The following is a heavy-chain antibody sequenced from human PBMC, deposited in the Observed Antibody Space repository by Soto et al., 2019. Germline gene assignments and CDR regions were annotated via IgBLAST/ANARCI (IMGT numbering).Heavy chain of an antibody. D-gene: IGHD3-10*01. CDR1: GGSFSGYY. CDR3: ASLGTYGSGSYGPWRLDNWFDP. J-gene: IGHJ5*02. CDR2: INHSGST. V-gene: IGHV4-34*01. Sequence: QVQLQQWGAGLLKPSETLSLTCAVYGGSFSGYYWSWIRQPPGKGLEWIGEINHSGSTNYNPSLKSRVTVSGHTSKNQFSLKLSSVTGAATAVYYCASLGTYGSGSYGPWRLDNWFDPGGQGTLVTVSS.